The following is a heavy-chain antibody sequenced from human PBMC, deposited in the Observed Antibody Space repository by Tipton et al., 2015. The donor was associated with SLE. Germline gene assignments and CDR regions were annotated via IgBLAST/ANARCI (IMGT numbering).Heavy chain of an antibody. Sequence: SLRLSCTASAFTISNYYMTWVRQAPGRGLEWVSVIFTGGSTYYADSVKGRLTISRDNSKNTVYLQMNSLRAEDTAVYYCARSHYDILTGYYPFDYWGQGTLVTVSS. CDR1: AFTISNYY. CDR2: IFTGGST. V-gene: IGHV3-66*02. J-gene: IGHJ4*02. CDR3: ARSHYDILTGYYPFDY. D-gene: IGHD3-9*01.